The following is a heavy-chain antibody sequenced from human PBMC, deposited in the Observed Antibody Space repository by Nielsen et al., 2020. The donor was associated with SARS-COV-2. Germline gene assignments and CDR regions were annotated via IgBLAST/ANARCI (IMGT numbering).Heavy chain of an antibody. J-gene: IGHJ5*02. V-gene: IGHV3-30*04. CDR2: ISYDGTE. CDR3: ARETLDHTSSFVDH. D-gene: IGHD3-10*01. Sequence: GGSLRLSCATSGFTFSSHALHWVRQAPGKGLQWMAIISYDGTEHYADSVKGRFTISRDNSKDTLHLLMNSLNPEDTGVYFCARETLDHTSSFVDHWGQGTLVTVSS. CDR1: GFTFSSHA.